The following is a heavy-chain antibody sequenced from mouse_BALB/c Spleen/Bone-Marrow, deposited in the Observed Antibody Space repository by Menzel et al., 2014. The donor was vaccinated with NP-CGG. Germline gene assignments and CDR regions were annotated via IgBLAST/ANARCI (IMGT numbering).Heavy chain of an antibody. D-gene: IGHD1-2*01. CDR2: INPDSNTI. J-gene: IGHJ3*01. V-gene: IGHV4-1*02. CDR1: GFDFSRYW. Sequence: EVQVVESGGGLVQPGGSLELSCAASGFDFSRYWMSWVRQAPGKGLEWIGEINPDSNTINYTPSLKDKFIISRDNAKNTLYLQMSKVRSEDTALYYCARLGYYGSFAYWGQGTLVTVSA. CDR3: ARLGYYGSFAY.